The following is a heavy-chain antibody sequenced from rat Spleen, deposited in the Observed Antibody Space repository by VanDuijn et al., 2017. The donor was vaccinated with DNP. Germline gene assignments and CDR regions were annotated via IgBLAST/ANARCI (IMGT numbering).Heavy chain of an antibody. Sequence: QVQLKESGPVLVQPSQTLSLTCTVSGFSLTTNGVSWVRQPPGKGLEWIAAISSGGNTHYNSAFKSRLSISRDTSKSQVFLEMHSLQPEDTGTYYCTRHEYYFDYWGQGVMVTVSS. CDR2: ISSGGNT. CDR1: GFSLTTNG. V-gene: IGHV2S12*01. J-gene: IGHJ2*01. CDR3: TRHEYYFDY.